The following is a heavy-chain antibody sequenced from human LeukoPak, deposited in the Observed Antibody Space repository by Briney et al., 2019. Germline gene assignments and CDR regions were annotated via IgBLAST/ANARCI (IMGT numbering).Heavy chain of an antibody. CDR2: INHSGST. Sequence: SETLSLTCAVYGGSFSGYYWSWIRQPPGKGLEWIGEINHSGSTNYNPSLKSRVTISVDTSKNQFSLKLSSVTAADTAVYYCASLPYESDEYFQHWGQGTLVTVSS. CDR3: ASLPYESDEYFQH. D-gene: IGHD5-12*01. J-gene: IGHJ1*01. CDR1: GGSFSGYY. V-gene: IGHV4-34*01.